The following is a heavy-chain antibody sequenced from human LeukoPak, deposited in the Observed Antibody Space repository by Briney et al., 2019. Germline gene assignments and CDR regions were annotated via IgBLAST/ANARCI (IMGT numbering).Heavy chain of an antibody. Sequence: ASVKVSCKASGYTFTSYGISWVRQAPRQGLEWTGSISAYNGNTHYAQKLQGRVTMTTDTSTSTAYMEVRSLRSDDTAVYFCARSSIAAAGPYYTVFDYWGQGTLVTVSS. CDR3: ARSSIAAAGPYYTVFDY. CDR1: GYTFTSYG. V-gene: IGHV1-18*01. J-gene: IGHJ4*02. D-gene: IGHD6-13*01. CDR2: ISAYNGNT.